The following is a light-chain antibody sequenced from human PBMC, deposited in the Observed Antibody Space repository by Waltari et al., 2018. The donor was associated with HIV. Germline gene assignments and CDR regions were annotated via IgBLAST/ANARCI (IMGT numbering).Light chain of an antibody. CDR1: QTVQNN. J-gene: IGKJ4*01. CDR3: QQREDWPPT. CDR2: DAY. V-gene: IGKV3-11*01. Sequence: EIVLTQSPATLSLSPGEGATLSCKASQTVQNNFAWYQLKPGQAPRLPVYDAYKRATGVPARFSGSGSGTNFTLTISGLESEDGAMYYCQQREDWPPTFGGGTKVEIK.